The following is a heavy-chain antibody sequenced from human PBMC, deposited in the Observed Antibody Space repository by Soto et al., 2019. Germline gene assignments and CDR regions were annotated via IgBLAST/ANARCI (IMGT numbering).Heavy chain of an antibody. J-gene: IGHJ5*02. D-gene: IGHD2-8*01. CDR2: ISGSGGST. Sequence: SGGSLRLSCAASGFTFSNYAVTWVRQAPGKGLEWVSTISGSGGSTYYADSVKGRFTISRDNSKNTLYLQMNSLRAEDTAVYYCAKGILYLAWFDPWGQGTLVTV. V-gene: IGHV3-23*01. CDR3: AKGILYLAWFDP. CDR1: GFTFSNYA.